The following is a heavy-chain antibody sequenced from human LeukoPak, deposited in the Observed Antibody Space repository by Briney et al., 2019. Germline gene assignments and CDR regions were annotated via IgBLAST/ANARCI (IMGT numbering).Heavy chain of an antibody. CDR2: VYYSGST. D-gene: IGHD6-19*01. V-gene: IGHV4-39*07. J-gene: IGHJ3*01. Sequence: PSETLSLTCTVSGGSISNNDYYWGWIHQPPGKGQEWIGSVYYSGSTYYNPSLKSRVAISVDTSKSQFSLKLTSVSAADTAVYYCARADSAWPHYVFDFWGQGTVVTVSS. CDR3: ARADSAWPHYVFDF. CDR1: GGSISNNDYY.